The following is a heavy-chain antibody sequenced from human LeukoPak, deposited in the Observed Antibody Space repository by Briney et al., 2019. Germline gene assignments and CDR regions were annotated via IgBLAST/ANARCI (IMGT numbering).Heavy chain of an antibody. CDR1: GYTFTSYG. Sequence: ASVKVSCKTSGYTFTSYGVSWVRQAPGQGLEWMGWISAYNGNTDYPQRLQGRVTMTTDTSTSTAYMELRSLRSDDTAVYYCARRYCSSTSCPSYYYYMDVWGKGTTVTVSS. CDR3: ARRYCSSTSCPSYYYYMDV. CDR2: ISAYNGNT. V-gene: IGHV1-18*01. D-gene: IGHD2-2*01. J-gene: IGHJ6*03.